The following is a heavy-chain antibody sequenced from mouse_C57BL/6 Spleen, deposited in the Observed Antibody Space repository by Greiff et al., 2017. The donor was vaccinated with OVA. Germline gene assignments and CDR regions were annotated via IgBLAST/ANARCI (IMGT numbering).Heavy chain of an antibody. CDR1: GYTFTSYW. Sequence: QVQLQQPGAELVMPGASVKLSCKASGYTFTSYWMHWVKQRPGQGLEWIGEIDPSDSYTNYNQKFTGKSTLTVDKSSSTAYMQLSSLTSEDSAVYYCARYSDYPDYWGQGTTLTVSS. CDR3: ARYSDYPDY. D-gene: IGHD2-4*01. CDR2: IDPSDSYT. J-gene: IGHJ2*01. V-gene: IGHV1-69*01.